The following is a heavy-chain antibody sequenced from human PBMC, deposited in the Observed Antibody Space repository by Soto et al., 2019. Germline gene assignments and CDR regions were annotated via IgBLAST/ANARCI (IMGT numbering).Heavy chain of an antibody. V-gene: IGHV4-30-2*01. CDR2: MYHSGST. D-gene: IGHD6-13*01. CDR3: ARGRYSSSWPYYYYYGMDV. Sequence: ASETLSLTCAVSGGSISSGGYSWSWIRQPPGKGLEWIGYMYHSGSTYYNPSLKSRVTISIDRSKNQFSLKLSSVTAADTAVYYCARGRYSSSWPYYYYYGMDVWGQGTTVTVSS. J-gene: IGHJ6*02. CDR1: GGSISSGGYS.